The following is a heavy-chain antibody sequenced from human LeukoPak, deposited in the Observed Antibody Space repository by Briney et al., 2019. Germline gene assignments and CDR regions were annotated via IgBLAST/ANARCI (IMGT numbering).Heavy chain of an antibody. Sequence: MPSETLSLTCTVSGGSISSGGYYWSWIRQHPGKGLEWIGYIYYSGSTYYNPSLKSRVTISVDTSKNQFSLKLSSVTAADTAVYYCARKARIAVAGIGKVMGFLPHGNYYFDYWGQGTLVTVSS. D-gene: IGHD6-19*01. V-gene: IGHV4-31*03. J-gene: IGHJ4*02. CDR1: GGSISSGGYY. CDR3: ARKARIAVAGIGKVMGFLPHGNYYFDY. CDR2: IYYSGST.